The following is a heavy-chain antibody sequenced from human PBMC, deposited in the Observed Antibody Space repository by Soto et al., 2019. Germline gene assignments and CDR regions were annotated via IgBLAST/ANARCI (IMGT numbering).Heavy chain of an antibody. CDR3: AKSALVVLAAEQPNYFDY. CDR1: GFTFSSYA. D-gene: IGHD2-15*01. V-gene: IGHV3-23*01. Sequence: GGSLRLSCAASGFTFSSYAMSWVRQAPGKGLEWVSAISGSGGSTYYADSVKGRFTISRDNSKNTLYLQMNSLRAEDTAVYYCAKSALVVLAAEQPNYFDYWGQGTLVTVSS. CDR2: ISGSGGST. J-gene: IGHJ4*02.